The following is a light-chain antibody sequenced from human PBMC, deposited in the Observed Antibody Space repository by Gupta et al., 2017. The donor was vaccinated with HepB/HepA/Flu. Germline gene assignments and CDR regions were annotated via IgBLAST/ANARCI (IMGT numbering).Light chain of an antibody. CDR3: QQYNNWPPWT. V-gene: IGKV3-15*01. Sequence: EIVMTQSPASLSVSPGERATLSCRASQSVSFNLAWYQQKPGQAPRLLIYGASTRATGLPARFSARGSGTEFTLTISSQQSEDFAVSYCQQYNNWPPWTFGQGTKVEIK. CDR1: QSVSFN. J-gene: IGKJ1*01. CDR2: GAS.